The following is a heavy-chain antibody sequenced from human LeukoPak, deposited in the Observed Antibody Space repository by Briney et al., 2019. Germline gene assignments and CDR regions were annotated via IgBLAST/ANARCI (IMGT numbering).Heavy chain of an antibody. CDR3: ARNYYDSSGYYSPNDY. CDR1: GFTFSSYS. V-gene: IGHV3-21*01. D-gene: IGHD3-22*01. CDR2: ISSSSSYI. J-gene: IGHJ4*02. Sequence: GGSLRLSCAASGFTFSSYSMNWVRQAPGKGLEWVSSISSSSSYIYYADSVKGRFTISRDNAKNSLYLQVNSLRAEDTAVYYCARNYYDSSGYYSPNDYWGQGTLVTVSS.